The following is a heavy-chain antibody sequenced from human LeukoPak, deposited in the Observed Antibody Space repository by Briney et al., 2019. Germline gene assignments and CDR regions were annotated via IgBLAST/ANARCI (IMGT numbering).Heavy chain of an antibody. V-gene: IGHV1-46*03. J-gene: IGHJ5*02. CDR2: INPSGGAT. CDR1: GYTFTSYY. Sequence: GASVKVSCKASGYTFTSYYMHWVRQAPGQGLEWMAKINPSGGATRYAQNFQGRVTVTRDTSTSTVYMELSSLGSDDTAVYYCARDRGDSNCFDPWGQGTLVTVSS. CDR3: ARDRGDSNCFDP. D-gene: IGHD2-21*02.